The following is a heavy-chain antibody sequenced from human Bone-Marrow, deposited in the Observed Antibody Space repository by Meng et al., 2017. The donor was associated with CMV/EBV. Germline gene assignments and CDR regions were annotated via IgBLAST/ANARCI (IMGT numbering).Heavy chain of an antibody. J-gene: IGHJ5*02. CDR2: INPNSGGT. V-gene: IGHV1-2*02. CDR3: AREGVVAADNWFDP. CDR1: GYTFTGYY. Sequence: QGQLGQSETEGKKPGASMKVSCKASGYTFTGYYMHWVRQAPGQGLEWMGWINPNSGGTNYAQKLQGRVTMTRDTSISTAYMELSRLRSDDTAVYYCAREGVVAADNWFDPWGQGTLVTVSS. D-gene: IGHD2-15*01.